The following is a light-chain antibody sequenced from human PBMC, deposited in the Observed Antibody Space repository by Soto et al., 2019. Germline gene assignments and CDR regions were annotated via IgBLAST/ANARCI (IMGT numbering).Light chain of an antibody. J-gene: IGKJ3*01. CDR1: DSLLHTNGRDY. Sequence: ETVMTQSPLSLSVTPGEPASISCRSSDSLLHTNGRDYLDWYVQKPGQSPQLLIYLGSPRTPGVTERFFGSRADRKVSPLISRVEAADDVVYYCMQAYKTPQFTFGPGTRLDIK. V-gene: IGKV2-28*01. CDR3: MQAYKTPQFT. CDR2: LGS.